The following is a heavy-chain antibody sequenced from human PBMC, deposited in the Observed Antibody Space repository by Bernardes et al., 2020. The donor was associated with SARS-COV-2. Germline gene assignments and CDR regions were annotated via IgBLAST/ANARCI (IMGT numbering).Heavy chain of an antibody. Sequence: GGFLILSCAAAGFTFSTSVMRWVRQAPGKGLEWVSTISGASGTYYADSVKGRFTISRDNSKNTVYLQMNNLRAEDTAIYYCAKGSGYRFDYWGQGTLVTVSS. V-gene: IGHV3-23*01. CDR2: ISGASGT. CDR1: GFTFSTSV. CDR3: AKGSGYRFDY. J-gene: IGHJ4*02. D-gene: IGHD5-12*01.